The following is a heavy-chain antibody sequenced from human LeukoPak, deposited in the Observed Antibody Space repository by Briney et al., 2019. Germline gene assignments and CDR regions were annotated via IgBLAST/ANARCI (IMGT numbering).Heavy chain of an antibody. J-gene: IGHJ5*02. Sequence: SETLSLTCAVNGGSFSGYYWSWIRQPPGKGLEWIGEINYSGSTNSNPSLKSRVTISVDTSKKQFSLRLNSVTAADTAVYYCARGPRESEILAGHYVWFDPWGQGTLLTVSS. CDR3: ARGPRESEILAGHYVWFDP. V-gene: IGHV4-34*01. D-gene: IGHD3-9*01. CDR1: GGSFSGYY. CDR2: INYSGST.